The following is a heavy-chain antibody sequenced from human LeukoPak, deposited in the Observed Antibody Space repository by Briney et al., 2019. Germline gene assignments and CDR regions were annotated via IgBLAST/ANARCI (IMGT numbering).Heavy chain of an antibody. D-gene: IGHD2-2*01. J-gene: IGHJ4*02. CDR1: GFTFSSYW. Sequence: GGSLRLSCGASGFTFSSYWMHWVRQAPGKGLEWVSYISSTSGSTIYYADSVKGRFTISRDNAKNSLYLQMNSLRAEDTAVYYCARRYCSSTSCLLDYWGQGTLVTVSS. CDR2: ISSTSGSTI. V-gene: IGHV3-48*04. CDR3: ARRYCSSTSCLLDY.